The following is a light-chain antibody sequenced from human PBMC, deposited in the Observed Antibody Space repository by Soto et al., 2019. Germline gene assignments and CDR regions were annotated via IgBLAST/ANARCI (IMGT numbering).Light chain of an antibody. CDR3: TSYAGYNIPVL. Sequence: QSALTQPPSASGSPGQSVTISCTGTSSDVGGYNFVSWYQHHPGKAPKLLIYEVTTRPSGVPDRFSGSKSGNTASLTVSGLQAQDEADYYCTSYAGYNIPVLFGGGTKLTVL. CDR2: EVT. V-gene: IGLV2-8*01. J-gene: IGLJ2*01. CDR1: SSDVGGYNF.